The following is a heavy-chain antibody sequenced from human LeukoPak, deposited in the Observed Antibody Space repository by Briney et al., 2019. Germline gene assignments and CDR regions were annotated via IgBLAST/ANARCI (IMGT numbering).Heavy chain of an antibody. J-gene: IGHJ4*02. CDR2: IYWDDDK. Sequence: SGPTLVKPTETLTLTCTFSGFSLTTSGVGVGWIRQPPGKALEWLALIYWDDDKRYSPSLKRRLTITKDTSKNQVILTMTNMDPVDTATYYCAHVFSDSVSYYNDEFDYWGQGTLVTVSS. CDR1: GFSLTTSGVG. V-gene: IGHV2-5*02. D-gene: IGHD3-10*01. CDR3: AHVFSDSVSYYNDEFDY.